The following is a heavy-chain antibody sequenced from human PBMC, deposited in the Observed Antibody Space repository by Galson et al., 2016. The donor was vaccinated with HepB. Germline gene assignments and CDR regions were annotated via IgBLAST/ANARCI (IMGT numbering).Heavy chain of an antibody. V-gene: IGHV3-33*01. D-gene: IGHD6-6*01. CDR3: TLATRYDAFDI. CDR2: IWFDGSNK. CDR1: GFTLTSYG. Sequence: SLRLSCPASGFTLTSYGMPWVRPAPAKGMEWVAVIWFDGSNKSYADSVKGRFTISRDNSQNTLYLQMNSLRAEDTAVYYCTLATRYDAFDIWGQGTLVTVSA. J-gene: IGHJ3*02.